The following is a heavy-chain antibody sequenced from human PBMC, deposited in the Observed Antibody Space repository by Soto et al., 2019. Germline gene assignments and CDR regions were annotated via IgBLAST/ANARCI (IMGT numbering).Heavy chain of an antibody. Sequence: SETLSLTCTVSGGSISSYYWSWIRQPPGKGPEWIGYIYYSGSTNYNPSLKSRVTISVDTSKNQFSLKLSSVTAADTAVYYCARVARLGGSSWSDAFDIWGQGTMVTVSS. V-gene: IGHV4-59*01. CDR3: ARVARLGGSSWSDAFDI. CDR1: GGSISSYY. CDR2: IYYSGST. J-gene: IGHJ3*02. D-gene: IGHD6-13*01.